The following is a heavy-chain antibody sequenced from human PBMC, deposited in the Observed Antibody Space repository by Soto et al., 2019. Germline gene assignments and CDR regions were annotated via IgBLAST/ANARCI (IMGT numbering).Heavy chain of an antibody. V-gene: IGHV4-39*01. Sequence: QLQLQESGPGLVKPSETLSLTCTVSGVSISSSNHFWGWIRQPPGKGLEWIGSIYYSGNTYYSPSLKSRVTISVNRSKSQFSLSLSSVTAADTAVYYCARLEPPFDPWGHGTLVTVSS. CDR2: IYYSGNT. CDR1: GVSISSSNHF. J-gene: IGHJ5*02. CDR3: ARLEPPFDP.